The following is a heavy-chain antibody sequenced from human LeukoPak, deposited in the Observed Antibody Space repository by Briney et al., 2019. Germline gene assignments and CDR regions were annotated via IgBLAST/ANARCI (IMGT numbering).Heavy chain of an antibody. CDR3: ARTTVVIPDDY. CDR1: GFTFSSYG. V-gene: IGHV3-30*03. J-gene: IGHJ4*02. CDR2: ISYDGSNK. D-gene: IGHD4-23*01. Sequence: GGSLRLSCAASGFTFSSYGMHWVRQAPGKGLEWVAVISYDGSNKYYADSVKGRFTISRDNSKNTLYLQMNSLRAEDTAVYYCARTTVVIPDDYWGQGTLVTVSS.